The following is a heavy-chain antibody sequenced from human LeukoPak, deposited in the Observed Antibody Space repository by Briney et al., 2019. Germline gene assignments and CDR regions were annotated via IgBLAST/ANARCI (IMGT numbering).Heavy chain of an antibody. J-gene: IGHJ4*02. CDR1: GGTFSSYA. D-gene: IGHD6-13*01. CDR2: IIPIFGTA. Sequence: GASVNLSCKASGGTFSSYAISWVRQAPGQGLEWMGGIIPIFGTANYAQKFQGRVTITTDESTSTAYMELSSLRSEDTAVYYCAREGSSGRTYYFDYWGQGTLVTVSS. CDR3: AREGSSGRTYYFDY. V-gene: IGHV1-69*05.